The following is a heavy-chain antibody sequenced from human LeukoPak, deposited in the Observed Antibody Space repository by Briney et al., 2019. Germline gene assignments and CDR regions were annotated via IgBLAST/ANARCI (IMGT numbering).Heavy chain of an antibody. CDR3: AKDYGMDV. CDR2: ISWNSGSI. J-gene: IGHJ6*02. CDR1: GFTFDDYA. V-gene: IGHV3-9*01. Sequence: GGSLRLSCAASGFTFDDYAMHWVRQAPGKGLEWVSGISWNSGSIGYVDSVKGRFTISRDNAKNSLYLQMNSLRAEDTALYYCAKDYGMDVWGQGTTVTVSS.